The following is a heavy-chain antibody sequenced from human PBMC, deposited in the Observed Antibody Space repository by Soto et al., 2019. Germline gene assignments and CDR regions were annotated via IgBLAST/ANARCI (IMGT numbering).Heavy chain of an antibody. CDR2: ISAYNGNT. CDR3: ARDAGARYYYYGMDV. V-gene: IGHV1-18*01. J-gene: IGHJ6*02. CDR1: GYTFTSYG. D-gene: IGHD1-26*01. Sequence: GASVKVSCKASGYTFTSYGISWVRQAPGQGLEWMGWISAYNGNTNYAQKLQGRVTMTTDTSTSTAYMELRSLRSDDTAVYYCARDAGARYYYYGMDVWGQGTTVTVSS.